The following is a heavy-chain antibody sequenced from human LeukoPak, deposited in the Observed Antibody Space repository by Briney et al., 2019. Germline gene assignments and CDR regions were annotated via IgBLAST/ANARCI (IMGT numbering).Heavy chain of an antibody. J-gene: IGHJ5*02. CDR2: IYYSGST. CDR3: ARDFVLAYSSWDKYNWFDP. V-gene: IGHV4-61*08. CDR1: GGSISSGDYY. Sequence: SETLSLTCTVSGGSISSGDYYWSWIRQPPGKGLEWIGYIYYSGSTNYDPSLESRVTISVDTSKNQFSLKLSSVTAADTAVYYCARDFVLAYSSWDKYNWFDPWGQGTLVTVSS. D-gene: IGHD6-13*01.